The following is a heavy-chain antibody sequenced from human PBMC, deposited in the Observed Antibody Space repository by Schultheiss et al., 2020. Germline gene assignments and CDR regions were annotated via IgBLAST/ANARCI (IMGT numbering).Heavy chain of an antibody. J-gene: IGHJ4*02. CDR3: ARGPEVTYYYDSSGYYYVHYFDY. Sequence: GGSLRLSCAASGFTVSSDYMSWVRQAPGKGLEWVSVIYSDGNTDYADSVKGRFTISGDNSKNSLYLQMNSLRAEDTAVYYCARGPEVTYYYDSSGYYYVHYFDYWGQGTLVTVSS. V-gene: IGHV3-53*01. D-gene: IGHD3-22*01. CDR1: GFTVSSDY. CDR2: IYSDGNT.